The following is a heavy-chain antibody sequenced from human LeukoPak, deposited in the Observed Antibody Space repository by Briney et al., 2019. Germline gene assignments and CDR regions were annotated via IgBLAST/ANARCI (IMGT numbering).Heavy chain of an antibody. V-gene: IGHV1-18*01. CDR1: GYTLTSYG. Sequence: ASVKVSCEASGYTLTSYGINWMRQAPGQGLEWMGWISAYNGNTNYAQKLQGRVTMTTDTSTSTAYMELRSLRSDDTAVYYCARVHSSSWYWFDPWGQGTLVTVSS. CDR3: ARVHSSSWYWFDP. D-gene: IGHD6-13*01. CDR2: ISAYNGNT. J-gene: IGHJ5*02.